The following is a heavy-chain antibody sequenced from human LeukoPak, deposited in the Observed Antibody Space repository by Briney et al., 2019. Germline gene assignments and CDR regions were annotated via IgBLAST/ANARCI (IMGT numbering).Heavy chain of an antibody. CDR1: GFTFSSSW. Sequence: GGSLRLSCVASGFTFSSSWMSWVRQAPGKGLEWVANIKQDGSEKSYVESVRGRFTISRDNAKNSLYLQLNSLRAEDTALYYCARDNPPDYWGQGTLVTVS. V-gene: IGHV3-7*03. J-gene: IGHJ4*02. CDR2: IKQDGSEK. CDR3: ARDNPPDY.